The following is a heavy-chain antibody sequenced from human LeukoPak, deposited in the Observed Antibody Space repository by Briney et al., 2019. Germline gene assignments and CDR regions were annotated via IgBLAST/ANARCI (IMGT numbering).Heavy chain of an antibody. CDR2: TVGGRPDT. CDR1: GFTFINYA. CDR3: TKAPVRSCTGTFCYPFDY. V-gene: IGHV3-23*01. J-gene: IGHJ4*02. D-gene: IGHD2-8*02. Sequence: QPGGSLRLSCAASGFTFINYAMSWVRQTPGKGLEWVSATVGGRPDTYHADSVRGRFTVSRDNSMNTLYLQMNSLRVEDTAVYYCTKAPVRSCTGTFCYPFDYWGQGILVTVSS.